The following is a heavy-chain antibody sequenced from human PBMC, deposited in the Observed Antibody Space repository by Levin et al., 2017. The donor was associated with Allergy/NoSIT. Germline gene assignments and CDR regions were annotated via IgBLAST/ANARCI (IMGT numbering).Heavy chain of an antibody. Sequence: ASVKVSCKASGYTFTSYGISWVRQAPGQGLEWMGWISAHNGNTNYAQKLQGRVTMTTDTSTSTAYMELRSLRSDDTAVYYCARGVLYDYSQTDWGFDYWGQGTLVTVSS. CDR2: ISAHNGNT. J-gene: IGHJ4*02. V-gene: IGHV1-18*01. D-gene: IGHD4-11*01. CDR3: ARGVLYDYSQTDWGFDY. CDR1: GYTFTSYG.